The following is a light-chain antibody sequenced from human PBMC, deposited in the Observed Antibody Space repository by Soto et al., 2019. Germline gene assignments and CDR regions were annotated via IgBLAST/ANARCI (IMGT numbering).Light chain of an antibody. J-gene: IGKJ1*01. Sequence: EIVMTQSPATLSVSPGERATLSCRACQSVSSIYFAWYQQKRGQAPRLLIYGVSSRATGIPDRFSGSGSGTDFTLTISRLEPEDSAVYYCEQYGSSPRTFGQGTKVDIK. CDR1: QSVSSIY. CDR3: EQYGSSPRT. V-gene: IGKV3-20*01. CDR2: GVS.